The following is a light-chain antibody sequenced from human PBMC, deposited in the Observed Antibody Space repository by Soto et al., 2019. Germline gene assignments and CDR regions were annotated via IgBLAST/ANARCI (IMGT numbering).Light chain of an antibody. Sequence: QSALTQPPSASGSPGQSVAISCTGTSSDVGGYNYVSWYQQHPGKAPKLMIYEVNKRPSGVPDRFSGSKSGNTASLTVSGLQAEDEADYYCCSYAGSYTHVVFGGGTKVTVL. J-gene: IGLJ2*01. CDR3: CSYAGSYTHVV. CDR1: SSDVGGYNY. CDR2: EVN. V-gene: IGLV2-8*01.